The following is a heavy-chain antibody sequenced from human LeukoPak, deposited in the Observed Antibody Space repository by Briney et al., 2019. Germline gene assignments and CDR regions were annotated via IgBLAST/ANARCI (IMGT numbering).Heavy chain of an antibody. CDR3: AKLGAAAADDY. V-gene: IGHV3-30*18. CDR1: GFTFSSYA. D-gene: IGHD6-13*01. CDR2: VSNDGSIK. Sequence: PGGSLRLSCAASGFTFSSYAMSWVRQAPGKGLEWVALVSNDGSIKFYVDSVEGRFTISRDNSKNTLDLQMNSLRTEDTAMYYSAKLGAAAADDYWGQGTLVTVSS. J-gene: IGHJ4*02.